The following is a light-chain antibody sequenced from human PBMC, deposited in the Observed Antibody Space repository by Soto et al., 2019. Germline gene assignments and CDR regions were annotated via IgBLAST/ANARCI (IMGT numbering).Light chain of an antibody. CDR3: QQYGSSPWT. V-gene: IGKV3-20*01. CDR2: GAS. Sequence: DNVLPQSPDTLSLSPGESSTLSCRASQSVSSSYLAWYQQKPGQAPRLLIYGASSRATGIPDRFSGSGSGTDFTLTISRLEPEDFAVYYCQQYGSSPWTFGQGTKVDIK. CDR1: QSVSSSY. J-gene: IGKJ1*01.